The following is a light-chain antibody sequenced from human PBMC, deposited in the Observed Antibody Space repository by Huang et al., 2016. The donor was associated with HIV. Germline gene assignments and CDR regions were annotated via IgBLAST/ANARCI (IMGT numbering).Light chain of an antibody. Sequence: EIVMTQSPATLSVSPGETATLSCRASKTFYTNLAWYQQKPGQAPRLLMYGASTRTTGIPGRFSGGGFGTKFTLTISTLQSEDFAVYYCQQYYDWPPITFGQGTRVDIK. V-gene: IGKV3-15*01. CDR2: GAS. CDR1: KTFYTN. CDR3: QQYYDWPPIT. J-gene: IGKJ5*01.